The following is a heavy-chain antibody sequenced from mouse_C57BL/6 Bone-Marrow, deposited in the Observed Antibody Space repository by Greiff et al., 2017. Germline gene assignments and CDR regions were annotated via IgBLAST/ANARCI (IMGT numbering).Heavy chain of an antibody. Sequence: QVQLQQPGAELVKPGASVKLSCKASGYTFTSYWMQWVKQRPGQGLEWIGEIDPSDSYPNYNQKFKGTATLTVDTSSSTAYMQLSSLTSEDSAVYYCAKITTVVATDYFDYWGQGTTLTVSS. J-gene: IGHJ2*01. CDR2: IDPSDSYP. CDR3: AKITTVVATDYFDY. D-gene: IGHD1-1*01. V-gene: IGHV1-50*01. CDR1: GYTFTSYW.